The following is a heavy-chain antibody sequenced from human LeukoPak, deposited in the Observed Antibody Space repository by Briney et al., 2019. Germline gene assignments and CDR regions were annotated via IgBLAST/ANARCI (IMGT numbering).Heavy chain of an antibody. J-gene: IGHJ6*03. CDR2: IYTSGST. CDR3: ARDIWFGEGNYYYYMDV. Sequence: SSETLSLTCTVSGGSISSYYWSWIRQPAGKGLEWIGCIYTSGSTNYNPSLKSRVTMSVDTSKNQFSLKLSSVTAADTAVYYCARDIWFGEGNYYYYMDVWGKGTTVTISS. D-gene: IGHD3-10*01. CDR1: GGSISSYY. V-gene: IGHV4-4*07.